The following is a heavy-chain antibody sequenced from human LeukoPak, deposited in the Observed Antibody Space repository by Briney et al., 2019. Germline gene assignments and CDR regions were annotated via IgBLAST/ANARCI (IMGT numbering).Heavy chain of an antibody. Sequence: PSETLSLTCTVSGGSISSGSYYWSWIRQPAGKGLEWIGRIYTSGSTNYNPSLKSRVTISVDTSKNQFSLKLSSVTAADTAVYYCARLRPGFRAYVAWGQGTLVTVSS. CDR1: GGSISSGSYY. J-gene: IGHJ5*02. D-gene: IGHD2-21*01. CDR2: IYTSGST. CDR3: ARLRPGFRAYVA. V-gene: IGHV4-61*02.